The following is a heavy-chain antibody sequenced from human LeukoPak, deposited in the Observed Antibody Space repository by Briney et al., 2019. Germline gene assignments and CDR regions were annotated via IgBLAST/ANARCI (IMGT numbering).Heavy chain of an antibody. V-gene: IGHV1-8*03. D-gene: IGHD1-7*01. Sequence: GASVTVSCKASGYTFTSYAMNWVRQAPGQGLEWMGWMNPNSGNTGYAQKFQGRVTITRNTSISTAYMELSSLRSEDTAVYYCAREYNWNYLYGGSNWFDPWGQGTLVTVSS. CDR2: MNPNSGNT. CDR1: GYTFTSYA. J-gene: IGHJ5*02. CDR3: AREYNWNYLYGGSNWFDP.